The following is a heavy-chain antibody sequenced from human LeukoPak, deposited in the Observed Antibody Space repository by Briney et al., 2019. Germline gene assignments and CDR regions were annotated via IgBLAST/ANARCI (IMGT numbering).Heavy chain of an antibody. Sequence: SETLSLTCTVSGGSISSSSYYWGWIRQPPGKGLEWIGSIYYSGSTYYNPSLRSRVTISVDTSKNQFSLKLSSVTAADTAVYYCARRNRYYGSGSYYNVISYYYYYYMDVWGKGTTVTISS. V-gene: IGHV4-39*07. CDR3: ARRNRYYGSGSYYNVISYYYYYYMDV. J-gene: IGHJ6*03. CDR1: GGSISSSSYY. D-gene: IGHD3-10*01. CDR2: IYYSGST.